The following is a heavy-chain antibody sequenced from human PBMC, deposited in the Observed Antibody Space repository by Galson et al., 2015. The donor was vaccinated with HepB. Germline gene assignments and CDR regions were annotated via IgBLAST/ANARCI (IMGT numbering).Heavy chain of an antibody. CDR2: ISAYSGNT. J-gene: IGHJ4*02. CDR1: GYAFRGYG. CDR3: ARQFVEPIFDF. Sequence: SVKVSCTASGYAFRGYGITWVRQAPGQGLEWMGWISAYSGNTNYAQKLQGRVTMTTDTSTSTAYMELRSLRSDDTAVYFCARQFVEPIFDFWGQGTLVTVSS. V-gene: IGHV1-18*04. D-gene: IGHD3-10*01.